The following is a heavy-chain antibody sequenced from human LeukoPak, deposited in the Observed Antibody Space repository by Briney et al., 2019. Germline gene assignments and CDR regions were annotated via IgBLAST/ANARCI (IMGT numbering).Heavy chain of an antibody. V-gene: IGHV4-30-4*08. J-gene: IGHJ4*02. CDR2: SYYSEST. Sequence: PSQTLSLTCTVSGGSISSGDYYWSWIRQPPGKGLEWIGYSYYSESTYYNPSLKSRVTISVDTSKNQFSQKLSSVTAADTAVYYCAREPTRSGYSYGYSWGQGTLVTVSS. D-gene: IGHD5-18*01. CDR3: AREPTRSGYSYGYS. CDR1: GGSISSGDYY.